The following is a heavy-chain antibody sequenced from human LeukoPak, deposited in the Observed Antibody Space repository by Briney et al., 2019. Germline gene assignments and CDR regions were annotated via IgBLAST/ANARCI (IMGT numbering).Heavy chain of an antibody. Sequence: PSETLSLTCTVSGGSISSYYWSWIRQPPGKGLEWIGYIYYSGSTNYNPSLKSRVTISVDTSKNQFSLKLSSVTAADTAVYYCARAAPIQLGGYFDYWGQGTLVTVSS. CDR2: IYYSGST. J-gene: IGHJ4*02. V-gene: IGHV4-59*01. D-gene: IGHD5-18*01. CDR1: GGSISSYY. CDR3: ARAAPIQLGGYFDY.